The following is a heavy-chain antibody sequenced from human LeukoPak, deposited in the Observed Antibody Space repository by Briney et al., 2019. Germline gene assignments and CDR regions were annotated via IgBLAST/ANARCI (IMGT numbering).Heavy chain of an antibody. Sequence: SEILSLTCAVSGGSISSSNWWSWVRQPPGKGLEWIGEIYHSGSTNYNPSLKSRVTISVDKSKNQFSLKLSSVTAADTAVYYCAREPYSYGKFDYWGQGTLVTVSS. CDR3: AREPYSYGKFDY. V-gene: IGHV4-4*02. CDR2: IYHSGST. CDR1: GGSISSSNW. D-gene: IGHD5-18*01. J-gene: IGHJ4*02.